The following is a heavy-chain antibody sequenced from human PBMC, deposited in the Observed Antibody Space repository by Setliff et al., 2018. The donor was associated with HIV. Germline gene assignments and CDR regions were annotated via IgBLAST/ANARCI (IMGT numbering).Heavy chain of an antibody. CDR1: GDSIRSRSFY. Sequence: KTSETLSLTCNVSGDSIRSRSFYWAWTRQSPGERPEWIGTIYYVGSTYYNPYLKSRASIFLDTSKNQFSLKLYSVTAADTAVYYCAGGFWGGPLFDPWGRGTLVTVSS. CDR3: AGGFWGGPLFDP. CDR2: IYYVGST. D-gene: IGHD3-3*01. V-gene: IGHV4-39*01. J-gene: IGHJ5*01.